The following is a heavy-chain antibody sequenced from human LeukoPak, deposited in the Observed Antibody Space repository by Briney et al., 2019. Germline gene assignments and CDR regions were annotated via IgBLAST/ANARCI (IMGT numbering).Heavy chain of an antibody. Sequence: SETLSLTCVVYGGSFSGYYWSWIRQPPGKGLEWIGEINHSGSTNYNPSLKSRVTISVDTSKNQFSLKLSSVTAADTAVYYCARGYYYDSSALDYWGQGTLVTVSS. CDR2: INHSGST. J-gene: IGHJ4*02. CDR1: GGSFSGYY. V-gene: IGHV4-34*01. CDR3: ARGYYYDSSALDY. D-gene: IGHD3-22*01.